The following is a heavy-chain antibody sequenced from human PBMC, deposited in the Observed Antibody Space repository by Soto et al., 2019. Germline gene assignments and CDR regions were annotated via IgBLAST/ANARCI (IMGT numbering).Heavy chain of an antibody. D-gene: IGHD2-2*01. CDR1: GYTFTSYG. Sequence: AASVKVSCKASGYTFTSYGISWVRQAPGQGLEWMGWISAYNGNTNYAQKFQGRVTMTTDTSTSTAYMELRSLRSDDTAVYYCARDEDCVSTSCYYYYYGMDVWG. CDR3: ARDEDCVSTSCYYYYYGMDV. V-gene: IGHV1-18*01. J-gene: IGHJ6*02. CDR2: ISAYNGNT.